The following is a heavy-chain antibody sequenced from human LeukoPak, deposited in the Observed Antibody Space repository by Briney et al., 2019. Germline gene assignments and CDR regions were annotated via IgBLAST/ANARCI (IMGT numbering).Heavy chain of an antibody. J-gene: IGHJ4*02. Sequence: SETLSLTCAVYGGSFSSYYWSWIRQPPGKGLEWIGEINHSGSTNYNPSLKSRVTIPVDTSKNQFSLKLSSVTAADTAVYYCASTRYSYAGDYWGQGTLVTVSS. CDR1: GGSFSSYY. CDR2: INHSGST. CDR3: ASTRYSYAGDY. V-gene: IGHV4-34*01. D-gene: IGHD2-2*01.